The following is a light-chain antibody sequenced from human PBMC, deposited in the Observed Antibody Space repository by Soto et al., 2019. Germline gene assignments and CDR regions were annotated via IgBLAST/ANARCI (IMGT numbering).Light chain of an antibody. CDR2: TRS. Sequence: DVVMTQTPLSLPVTPGEPASISCRSSQSLLDSDDGNTYLDWYLQKPGQSPHLLIYTRSYRASGVPDMFSGSGSGTDFTLKISRVEAEDVRVYYCMQRIEFPYTFGQGTKLEIK. V-gene: IGKV2-40*01. CDR1: QSLLDSDDGNTY. CDR3: MQRIEFPYT. J-gene: IGKJ2*01.